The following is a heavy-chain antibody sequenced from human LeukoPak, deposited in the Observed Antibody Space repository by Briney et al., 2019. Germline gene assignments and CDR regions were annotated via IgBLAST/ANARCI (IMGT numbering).Heavy chain of an antibody. CDR2: ITGSGDTT. D-gene: IGHD3/OR15-3a*01. J-gene: IGHJ4*02. CDR3: ARDFRPGLVPSFDY. Sequence: GGSLRLSCAASGLTFSSYAMSWVRQAPGKGLEWVSHITGSGDTTYYGDPVKGRFTISRDSSKNTLYLQMSSLRAEDTAVYYCARDFRPGLVPSFDYWGQGTLVTVSS. CDR1: GLTFSSYA. V-gene: IGHV3-23*01.